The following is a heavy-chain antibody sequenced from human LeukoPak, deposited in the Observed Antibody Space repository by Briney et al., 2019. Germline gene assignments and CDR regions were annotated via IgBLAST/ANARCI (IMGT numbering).Heavy chain of an antibody. CDR2: IYYSGST. J-gene: IGHJ4*02. V-gene: IGHV4-31*03. D-gene: IGHD1-7*01. CDR3: ARGRWNYGLDY. CDR1: GGSISGSSYY. Sequence: SETLSLTCTVSGGSISGSSYYWSWIRQHPGKGLEWIGYIYYSGSTYYNPSLKSRVTISVDTSKNQFSLKLSSVTAADTAVYYCARGRWNYGLDYWGQGTLVTVSS.